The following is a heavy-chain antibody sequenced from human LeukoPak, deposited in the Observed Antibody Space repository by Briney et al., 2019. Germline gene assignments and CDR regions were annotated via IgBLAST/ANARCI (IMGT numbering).Heavy chain of an antibody. CDR2: IIPILGIA. CDR3: ARGPYDSSGYYLSY. CDR1: GGTFISYA. Sequence: ASVKVSCKASGGTFISYAISWVREAPGQGREWRGRIIPILGIANYAQKFQGRVTITADKSTSTAYMELSSLRSEDTAVYYCARGPYDSSGYYLSYWGQGTLVTVSS. D-gene: IGHD3-22*01. J-gene: IGHJ4*02. V-gene: IGHV1-69*04.